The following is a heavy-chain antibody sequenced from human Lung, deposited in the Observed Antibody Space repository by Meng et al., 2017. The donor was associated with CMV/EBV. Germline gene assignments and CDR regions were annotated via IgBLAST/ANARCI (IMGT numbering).Heavy chain of an antibody. CDR1: GFILSSYW. V-gene: IGHV3-7*01. D-gene: IGHD4-17*01. Sequence: GESLKISCAASGFILSSYWMSWVRQAPGKGLEWVANIKQDGSEKYYVDSVRGRFTISRDNAKSSLYLQMNGLRAEDTAVYYCARNPVTNRRGSHFDCWGQETLVXVSS. CDR3: ARNPVTNRRGSHFDC. J-gene: IGHJ4*02. CDR2: IKQDGSEK.